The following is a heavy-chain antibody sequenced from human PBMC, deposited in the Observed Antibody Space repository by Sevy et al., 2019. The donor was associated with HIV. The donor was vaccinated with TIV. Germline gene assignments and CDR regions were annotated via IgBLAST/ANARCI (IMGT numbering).Heavy chain of an antibody. D-gene: IGHD3-22*01. CDR1: GFTFNNAW. Sequence: GGSLRLSCAVSGFTFNNAWMNWVRQAPGTGLQWVGLIKSKIDGETTDYAAPVKVRFTILRDDSKNTLFLQMNSLKIEDTAVYYCATAPGYYDSAPFDYWGPGTLVTVSS. CDR2: IKSKIDGETT. J-gene: IGHJ4*02. V-gene: IGHV3-15*01. CDR3: ATAPGYYDSAPFDY.